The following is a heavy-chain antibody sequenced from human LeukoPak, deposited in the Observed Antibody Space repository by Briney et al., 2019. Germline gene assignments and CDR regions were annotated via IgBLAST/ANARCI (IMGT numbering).Heavy chain of an antibody. V-gene: IGHV4-34*01. CDR2: INHSGST. J-gene: IGHJ6*02. CDR1: GGSFSGYY. D-gene: IGHD5-12*01. CDR3: ARGHSGYDGADYYGMDV. Sequence: SETLSLNCAVYGGSFSGYYWSWIRQPPGKGLEWIGEINHSGSTNYNPSLKSRVTISVDTSKNQFSLKLSSVTAADTAVYYCARGHSGYDGADYYGMDVWGQGTTVTVSS.